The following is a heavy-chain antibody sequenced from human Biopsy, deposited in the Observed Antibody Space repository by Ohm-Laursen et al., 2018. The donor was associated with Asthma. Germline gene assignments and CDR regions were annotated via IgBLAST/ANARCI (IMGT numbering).Heavy chain of an antibody. D-gene: IGHD3-16*02. V-gene: IGHV3-11*06. CDR3: ARGGSRDLWGTYRYPWDY. Sequence: SLRLSCAASGFSLSDYYMSWIRQAPGKGLEWVLYISWSSSYTNYADSVKGRFTISRDNAKNSLFLQMNSLRAEDTAVYYCARGGSRDLWGTYRYPWDYWGQGTLVTVSS. CDR1: GFSLSDYY. CDR2: ISWSSSYT. J-gene: IGHJ4*02.